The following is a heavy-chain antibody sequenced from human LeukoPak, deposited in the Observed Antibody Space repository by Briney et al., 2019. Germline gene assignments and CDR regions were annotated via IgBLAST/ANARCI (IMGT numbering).Heavy chain of an antibody. J-gene: IGHJ4*02. Sequence: PSETLSLTCSVSGDSMNGYYWIWIRQTAGKGLEWIGRLFTGGNAECNPSLKSRVTMSVETSKSQFSLKVSSVTAVDTAVYYCARKPNSEYYFDYWGQGTLVTVSS. CDR1: GDSMNGYY. CDR3: ARKPNSEYYFDY. V-gene: IGHV4-4*07. CDR2: LFTGGNA. D-gene: IGHD3-10*01.